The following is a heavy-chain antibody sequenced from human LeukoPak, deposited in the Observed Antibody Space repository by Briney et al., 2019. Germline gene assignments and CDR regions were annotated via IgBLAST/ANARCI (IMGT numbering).Heavy chain of an antibody. CDR1: GFTFSSYG. J-gene: IGHJ4*02. Sequence: GGSLRLSCAASGFTFSSYGMHWVRQAPGKGLEWVAVIWYDGSNKYYADSVKGRFTISRDNSKNTLYLRMNSLRAEDTAVYYCARGGGNSLYYFDYWGQGTLVTVSS. V-gene: IGHV3-33*01. D-gene: IGHD4-23*01. CDR3: ARGGGNSLYYFDY. CDR2: IWYDGSNK.